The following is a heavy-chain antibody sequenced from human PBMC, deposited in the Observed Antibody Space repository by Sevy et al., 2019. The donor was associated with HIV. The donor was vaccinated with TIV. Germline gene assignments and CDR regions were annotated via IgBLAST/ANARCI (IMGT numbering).Heavy chain of an antibody. J-gene: IGHJ4*02. V-gene: IGHV4-59*01. CDR1: GGSISGYY. Sequence: SETLSLTCTVSGGSISGYYWSWIRQPPGKGLEWIGYIYYSGSTDSNPSLKSRVTISVDTSKNQFSLKLSSVTAADTAVYYCARVPCGSTSCYGYYFDYWGQGTLVTVSS. D-gene: IGHD2-2*01. CDR2: IYYSGST. CDR3: ARVPCGSTSCYGYYFDY.